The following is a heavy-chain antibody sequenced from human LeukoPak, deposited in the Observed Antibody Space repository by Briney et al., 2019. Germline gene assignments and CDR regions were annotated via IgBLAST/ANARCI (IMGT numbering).Heavy chain of an antibody. CDR1: GLTLSNYW. CDR2: MNSDGSGT. Sequence: GGSLRLSCAASGLTLSNYWMHWVRQAPGKGLVWVSRMNSDGSGTSYADSVKGRFTISRDNAKNTLYLQMNSLRAQDTAVYYCAKSASAGKSRWFDPWGQGTLVTVSS. D-gene: IGHD3-10*01. J-gene: IGHJ5*02. CDR3: AKSASAGKSRWFDP. V-gene: IGHV3-74*01.